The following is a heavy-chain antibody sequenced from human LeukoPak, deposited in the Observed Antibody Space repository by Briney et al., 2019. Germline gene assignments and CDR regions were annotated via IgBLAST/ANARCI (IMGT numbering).Heavy chain of an antibody. CDR3: ARGGTIAARGGIWCDP. CDR1: GYTFTSYD. V-gene: IGHV1-8*01. CDR2: MNHNSGNT. D-gene: IGHD6-6*01. J-gene: IGHJ5*02. Sequence: ASVKVSCKASGYTFTSYDINWVGQATGPGREGMGWMNHNSGNTDYAQKFQGRVTMTRNTSISTAYMELSSLRSEDTAVYYCARGGTIAARGGIWCDPWGEGTLVTVSS.